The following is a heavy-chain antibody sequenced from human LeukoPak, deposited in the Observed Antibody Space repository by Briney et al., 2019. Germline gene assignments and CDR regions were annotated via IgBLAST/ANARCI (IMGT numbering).Heavy chain of an antibody. CDR1: GGSISSSSYY. CDR2: IYYSGST. J-gene: IGHJ5*02. D-gene: IGHD3-3*01. Sequence: PSETLSLTCTVSGGSISSSSYYWGWIRQPPGKGLEWIGSIYYSGSTYYNPSLKSRVTISVDTSKNQFSLKLSSVTAADTAVYYGARHGRYYDFWSGYSKPGSNWFDPWGQGTLVTVSS. CDR3: ARHGRYYDFWSGYSKPGSNWFDP. V-gene: IGHV4-39*01.